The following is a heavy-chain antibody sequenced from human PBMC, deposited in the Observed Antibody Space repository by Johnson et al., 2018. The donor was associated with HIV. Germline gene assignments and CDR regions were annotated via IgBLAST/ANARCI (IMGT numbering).Heavy chain of an antibody. CDR3: ARGTIIMFRGVIGFDI. CDR2: IYDGGRT. CDR1: VFTVSTYH. D-gene: IGHD3-10*01. Sequence: VESGGGLIQPGESLRLSCAASVFTVSTYHMSWVRQAPGKGLEWVSVIYDGGRTYYGDSVKGRFTISGDTSKNTLHLEMNSLRAEDTAMYYCARGTIIMFRGVIGFDIWGQGTMVTVSS. V-gene: IGHV3-53*01. J-gene: IGHJ3*02.